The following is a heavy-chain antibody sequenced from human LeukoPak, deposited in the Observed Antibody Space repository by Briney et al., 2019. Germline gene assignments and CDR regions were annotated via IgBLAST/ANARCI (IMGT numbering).Heavy chain of an antibody. V-gene: IGHV3-7*01. D-gene: IGHD6-6*01. CDR3: ARRGGSSSRRSPIDY. J-gene: IGHJ4*02. CDR1: GFTFSDYW. Sequence: QTGGSLRLSCTASGFTFSDYWMTWVRQAPGKGPEWVANIKQDGSQRYYVDSVRGRFTISRDNAKNSLFLQMNGLRAEDTAVYYRARRGGSSSRRSPIDYWGQGTLVTVSS. CDR2: IKQDGSQR.